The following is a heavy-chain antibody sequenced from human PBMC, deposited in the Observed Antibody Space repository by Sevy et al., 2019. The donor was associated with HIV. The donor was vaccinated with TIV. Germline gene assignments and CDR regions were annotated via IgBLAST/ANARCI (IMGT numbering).Heavy chain of an antibody. Sequence: SETLSLTCTVSGGSISSGGYYWSWIRQHPGKGLEWIGYIYYSGSTYYNPSLKSRVTISVDTSKNQFSLKLSSVPAADTALYYCARDDPITFGGVIGHDAFDIWGQGTMVTVSS. CDR3: ARDDPITFGGVIGHDAFDI. CDR2: IYYSGST. D-gene: IGHD3-16*02. J-gene: IGHJ3*02. CDR1: GGSISSGGYY. V-gene: IGHV4-31*03.